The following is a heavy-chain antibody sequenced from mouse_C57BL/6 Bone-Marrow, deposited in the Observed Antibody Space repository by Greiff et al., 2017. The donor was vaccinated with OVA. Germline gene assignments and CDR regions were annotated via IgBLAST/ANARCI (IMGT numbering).Heavy chain of an antibody. J-gene: IGHJ2*01. CDR2: IHPSDSDT. CDR3: AKAPYG. Sequence: VQLQQSGAELVKPGASVKVSCKASGYTFTSYWMHWVKQRPGQGLEWIGRIHPSDSDTNSNQKFKGTATLTVDTSSSTAYMTLSCLKSEDSAVYYCAKAPYGWGQGTTLTVSS. CDR1: GYTFTSYW. D-gene: IGHD1-1*02. V-gene: IGHV1-74*01.